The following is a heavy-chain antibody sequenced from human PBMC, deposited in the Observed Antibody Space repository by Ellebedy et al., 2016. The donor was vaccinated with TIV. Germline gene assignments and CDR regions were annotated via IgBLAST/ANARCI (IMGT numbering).Heavy chain of an antibody. CDR1: GFTLSLYA. J-gene: IGHJ5*02. V-gene: IGHV3-23*01. CDR2: ITALGRTT. Sequence: GGSLRLSXAASGFTLSLYAMTWVRRAPGKGLEWVSDITALGRTTYYADSVKGRFTISRDNSKNTLYLQMSSLRVEDTAIYYCAKEGDSDTLDRWGQGTLVTVSS. CDR3: AKEGDSDTLDR. D-gene: IGHD2-21*02.